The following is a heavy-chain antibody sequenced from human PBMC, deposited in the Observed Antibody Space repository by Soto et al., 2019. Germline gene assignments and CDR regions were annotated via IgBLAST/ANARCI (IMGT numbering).Heavy chain of an antibody. V-gene: IGHV3-21*01. CDR1: GFTFSSYS. CDR3: ARVQITMVRGPFDP. J-gene: IGHJ5*02. Sequence: GGSLRLSCAASGFTFSSYSMNWVRQAPGKGLEWVSSISSSSSYIYYADSVKGRFTISRDNAKNSLYLQMNSLRAEDTAVYYCARVQITMVRGPFDPWGQGTLVTVSS. D-gene: IGHD3-10*01. CDR2: ISSSSSYI.